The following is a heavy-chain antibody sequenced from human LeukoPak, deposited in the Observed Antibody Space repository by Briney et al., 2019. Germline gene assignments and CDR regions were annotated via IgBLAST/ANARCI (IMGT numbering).Heavy chain of an antibody. CDR1: GYTFTGYY. CDR2: INPNSGGT. V-gene: IGHV1-2*02. J-gene: IGHJ4*02. D-gene: IGHD3-22*01. Sequence: ASVKVSCKASGYTFTGYYMHWVRQAPGQGLEWMGWINPNSGGTNYAQKFQGRVTMTRDTSISTAYMELSRLRSDDSAVYYCARNYYDSSGYYDYWGQGTLVTVSS. CDR3: ARNYYDSSGYYDY.